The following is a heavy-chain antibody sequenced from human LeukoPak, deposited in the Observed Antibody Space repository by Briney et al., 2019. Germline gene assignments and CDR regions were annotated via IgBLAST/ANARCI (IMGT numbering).Heavy chain of an antibody. J-gene: IGHJ4*02. V-gene: IGHV3-30-3*01. Sequence: GGSLRLSCAASGFTFSSYAMHWVRQAPGKGLEWVAVISYDGSNKYYADSVKGRFTISRDNPKNTLYLQMNSLRAEDAAVYYCARDLVGAHLRNYFDYWGQGTLVTVSS. CDR3: ARDLVGAHLRNYFDY. CDR1: GFTFSSYA. CDR2: ISYDGSNK. D-gene: IGHD1-26*01.